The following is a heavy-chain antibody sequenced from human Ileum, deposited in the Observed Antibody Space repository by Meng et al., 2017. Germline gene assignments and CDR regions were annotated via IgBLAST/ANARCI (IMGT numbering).Heavy chain of an antibody. CDR1: GFTFGDYA. D-gene: IGHD2-15*01. CDR2: IRSKAFGGTT. CDR3: TRGRGVVEVAASAY. J-gene: IGHJ4*02. V-gene: IGHV3-49*03. Sequence: GGSLRLSCSASGFTFGDYAMSWFRQAPGKGLEWVGFIRSKAFGGTTEYAASVKGRFTISRDDSKSIASLQMNSLKTEDTALYYCTRGRGVVEVAASAYWGQGTLVTVSS.